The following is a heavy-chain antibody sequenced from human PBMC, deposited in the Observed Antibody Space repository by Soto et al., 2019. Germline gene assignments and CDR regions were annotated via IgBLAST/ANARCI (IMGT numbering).Heavy chain of an antibody. CDR3: ARDCPYSSSWYWFDP. CDR1: CGNIIGGGYY. D-gene: IGHD6-13*01. CDR2: IYYSGST. J-gene: IGHJ5*02. Sequence: ASETQCLPRTVSCGNIIGGGYYWSWIRQHPGKGLEWIGYIYYSGSTYYNPSLKSRVTISVDTSKNQFSLKLGSVTAADTAVYYCARDCPYSSSWYWFDPWGQGTLVTVSS. V-gene: IGHV4-31*03.